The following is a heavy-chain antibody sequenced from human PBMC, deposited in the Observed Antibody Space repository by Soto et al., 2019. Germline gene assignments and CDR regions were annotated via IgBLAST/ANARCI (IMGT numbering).Heavy chain of an antibody. CDR1: GGSISSYY. Sequence: SETLSLTCTVSGGSISSYYWSWIRQPPGKGLEWIGYIYYSGSTKYNPSLKSRVTISVDTSKNQFSLKLSSVTAADTAVYYCARGVVGWRFDYWGQGALVTVSS. D-gene: IGHD3-22*01. V-gene: IGHV4-59*01. J-gene: IGHJ4*02. CDR3: ARGVVGWRFDY. CDR2: IYYSGST.